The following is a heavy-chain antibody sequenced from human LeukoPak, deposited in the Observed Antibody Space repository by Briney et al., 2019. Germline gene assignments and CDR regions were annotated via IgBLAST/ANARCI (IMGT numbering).Heavy chain of an antibody. CDR3: ARAGGTYYGIAFDI. CDR1: GFTFSSYW. V-gene: IGHV3-74*01. Sequence: GGSLRLSCAASGFTFSSYWMHWVRQVPGKGLVWVSRINSDGSSTSYADSVKGRFTISRDNAKNTLYLQMNSLRAEDTAVYYCARAGGTYYGIAFDIWGQGTMVTVSS. D-gene: IGHD1-26*01. CDR2: INSDGSST. J-gene: IGHJ3*02.